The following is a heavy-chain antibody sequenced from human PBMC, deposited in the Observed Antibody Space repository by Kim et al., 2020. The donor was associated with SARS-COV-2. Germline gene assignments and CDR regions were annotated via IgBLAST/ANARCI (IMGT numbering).Heavy chain of an antibody. CDR3: ARVSLGSSSWYYFDY. Sequence: DPLKGRFTISRDNAKNPLYLQMNSLRADDTAVYYCARVSLGSSSWYYFDYWGQGTLVTVSS. D-gene: IGHD6-13*01. J-gene: IGHJ4*02. V-gene: IGHV3-11*05.